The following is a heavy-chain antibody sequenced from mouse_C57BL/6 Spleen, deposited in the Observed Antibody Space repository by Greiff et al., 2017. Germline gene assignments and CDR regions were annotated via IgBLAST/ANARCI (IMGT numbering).Heavy chain of an antibody. Sequence: QVQLKQSGAELARPGASVKLSCKASGYTFTSYGISWVKQRTGQGLEWIGEIYPRSGNTYYNEKFKGKATLTADKSSSTAYMELRSLTSEDSAVYFCARNWGTTQGAMDYWGQGTSVTVSS. CDR3: ARNWGTTQGAMDY. CDR2: IYPRSGNT. D-gene: IGHD4-1*01. CDR1: GYTFTSYG. J-gene: IGHJ4*01. V-gene: IGHV1-81*01.